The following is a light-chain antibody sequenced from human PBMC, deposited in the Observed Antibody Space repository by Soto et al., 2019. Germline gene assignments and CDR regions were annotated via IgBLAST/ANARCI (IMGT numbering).Light chain of an antibody. V-gene: IGLV3-1*01. Sequence: SYELTQPSSVSVSPGQTASITCSGDKLGDRYVCWYQQKPGQSPVLVIYQDSKRPSGIPERFSGSNSGNTATLTISGTQAMDEADYSCQAWDSSTAVFGGGTKVTVL. CDR3: QAWDSSTAV. CDR2: QDS. J-gene: IGLJ2*01. CDR1: KLGDRY.